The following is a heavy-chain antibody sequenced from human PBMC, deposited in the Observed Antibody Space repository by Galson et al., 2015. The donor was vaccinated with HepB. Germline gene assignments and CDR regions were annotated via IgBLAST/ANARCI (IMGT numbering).Heavy chain of an antibody. CDR3: ARTSVTTEYYMDV. V-gene: IGHV5-10-1*01. CDR2: IDPSDSYT. D-gene: IGHD4-17*01. CDR1: EYSFTNYW. Sequence: QSGAEVKKPGESLRISCKGSEYSFTNYWITWVRQMPGKGLEWMGRIDPSDSYTNYSPSLQGHATISVDKSSSTAYLQWSSLEASDTAVYYCARTSVTTEYYMDVWGQGTTVTVSS. J-gene: IGHJ6*02.